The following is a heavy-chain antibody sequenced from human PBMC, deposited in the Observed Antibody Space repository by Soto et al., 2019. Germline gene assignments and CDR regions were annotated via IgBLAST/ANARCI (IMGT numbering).Heavy chain of an antibody. CDR1: GGSFSVYY. J-gene: IGHJ2*01. CDR2: INNSGST. V-gene: IGHV4-34*01. Sequence: PSETLSLTCAVYGGSFSVYYWSWIRHPPGKGLEWIGEINNSGSTNYNPSLKSRVSISVGTSNNQFSLKLSSVTAADTAVYYCARGRGDGYNQDWYFDLWGRGTLVTVSS. D-gene: IGHD3-10*01. CDR3: ARGRGDGYNQDWYFDL.